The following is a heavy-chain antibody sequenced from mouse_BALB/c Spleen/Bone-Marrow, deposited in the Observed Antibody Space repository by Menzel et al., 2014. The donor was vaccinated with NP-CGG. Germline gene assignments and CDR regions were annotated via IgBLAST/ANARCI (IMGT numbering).Heavy chain of an antibody. D-gene: IGHD1-1*01. Sequence: VNVVESGPGLVAPSQSLSITCTVSEFSLSRYSVHWVRQPPGKGLEWLGMIWGGGSTDYNSALKSRLNISKVNSKSQVFLKMNSLQTDDTAMYYCARMYYAYAMDYWGQGTSVTVSS. J-gene: IGHJ4*01. CDR2: IWGGGST. CDR1: EFSLSRYS. V-gene: IGHV2-6-4*01. CDR3: ARMYYAYAMDY.